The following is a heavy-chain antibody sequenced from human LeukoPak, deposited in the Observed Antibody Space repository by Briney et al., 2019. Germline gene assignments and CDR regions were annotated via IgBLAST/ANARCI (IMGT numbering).Heavy chain of an antibody. CDR1: GDSVSSNSAA. D-gene: IGHD3-9*01. CDR2: TYXRSKWYN. CDR3: ASNYDRARFDY. Sequence: SQTLSLTCAISGDSVSSNSAAXXXXRQSPSXGLXWLGRTYXRSKWYNDXAVSVKSRITIXXDTSKNQFSLQLNSVTPEDTAVYYCASNYDRARFDYWGQGTLVTVSS. J-gene: IGHJ4*02. V-gene: IGHV6-1*01.